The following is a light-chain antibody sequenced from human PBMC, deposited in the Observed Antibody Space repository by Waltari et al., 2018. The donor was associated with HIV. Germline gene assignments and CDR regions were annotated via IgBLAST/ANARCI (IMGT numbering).Light chain of an antibody. CDR2: LGS. V-gene: IGKV2-28*01. J-gene: IGKJ1*01. Sequence: DIVMTQSPVSLPVTPGEPASISCRSSQSLLHSNGYNYLDWYLQKPGQSPHLLIYLGSNRASGVPDRFSGSGSGTDFTLRISRVEAEDVGVYYCLQALQTPWTFGQGTKVEIK. CDR1: QSLLHSNGYNY. CDR3: LQALQTPWT.